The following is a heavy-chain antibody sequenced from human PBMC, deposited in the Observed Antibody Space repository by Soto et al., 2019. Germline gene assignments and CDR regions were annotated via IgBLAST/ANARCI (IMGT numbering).Heavy chain of an antibody. Sequence: SETLSLTCTVSGGSISSYYWSWIRQPPGKGLEWIGYIYYSGSTNYNPSLKSRVTISVDTSKNQFSLKLSSVTAADTAVYYCARVTSIAARPDYFDYWGQGTLVTVS. J-gene: IGHJ4*02. V-gene: IGHV4-59*13. CDR1: GGSISSYY. CDR3: ARVTSIAARPDYFDY. CDR2: IYYSGST. D-gene: IGHD6-6*01.